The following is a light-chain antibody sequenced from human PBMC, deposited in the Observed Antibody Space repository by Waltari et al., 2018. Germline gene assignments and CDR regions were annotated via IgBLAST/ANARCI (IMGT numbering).Light chain of an antibody. CDR3: GAWDSSLTTVL. CDR1: TSNIGQNS. Sequence: HSALTQPPSVSAATGQKVTVSCSGDTSNIGQNSVAWYQQLPGTAPKRLIYDNKKMCSSSTDRFSASKCDASATLGMSGLQAADEAYYYCGAWDSSLTTVLFGGGTKLTVL. J-gene: IGLJ2*01. CDR2: DNK. V-gene: IGLV1-51*01.